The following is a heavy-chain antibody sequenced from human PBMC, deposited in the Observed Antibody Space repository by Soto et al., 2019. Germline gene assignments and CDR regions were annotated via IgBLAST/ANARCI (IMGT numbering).Heavy chain of an antibody. D-gene: IGHD6-6*01. Sequence: SETLSLTCTVSGGSISSYYWSWIRQPPGKGLEWIGYIYYSGNTTYNPSLESRVTMSVDTSKNHFSLKLASVTTADAAVYYCATFIAARPSWGQGTLVTVSS. CDR2: IYYSGNT. V-gene: IGHV4-59*01. CDR3: ATFIAARPS. J-gene: IGHJ5*02. CDR1: GGSISSYY.